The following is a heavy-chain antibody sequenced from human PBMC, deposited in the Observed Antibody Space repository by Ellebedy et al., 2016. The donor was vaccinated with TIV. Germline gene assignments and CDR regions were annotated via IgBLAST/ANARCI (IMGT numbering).Heavy chain of an antibody. CDR1: GFTFSGSH. V-gene: IGHV3-73*01. CDR3: TRQTDSCHDY. D-gene: IGHD2-2*01. J-gene: IGHJ4*02. Sequence: GGSLRLXCAASGFTFSGSHMHWVRQAPGKGLEWDGHIRNIADNYATAYGASVNGRFTISRDNSKNTAYLQMNSLKTEDTAVYYCTRQTDSCHDYWGQGTLVTVSS. CDR2: IRNIADNYAT.